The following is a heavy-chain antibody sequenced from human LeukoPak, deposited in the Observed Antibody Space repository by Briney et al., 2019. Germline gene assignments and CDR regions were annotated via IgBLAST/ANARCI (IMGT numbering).Heavy chain of an antibody. CDR1: GFNVSSNF. CDR2: IYSGGST. CDR3: TRSYSGVLAHFDY. V-gene: IGHV3-66*01. J-gene: IGHJ4*02. Sequence: PGGSLRLSCAASGFNVSSNFMSWVRRAPGRGLEWVSFIYSGGSTSYTDSVKGRFTISRDTSKNTMYLQMSSLRVEDTAVYYCTRSYSGVLAHFDYWGQGTLVTVSS. D-gene: IGHD5-12*01.